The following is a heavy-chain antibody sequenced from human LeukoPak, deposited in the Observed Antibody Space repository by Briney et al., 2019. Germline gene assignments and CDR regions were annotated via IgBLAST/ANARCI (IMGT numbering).Heavy chain of an antibody. D-gene: IGHD5-18*01. Sequence: SETLSLTCTVSGGSISNSRYYWGWIRQSPGKGLEWIGTIYYRGTTHYNPSLKSRVSISVDTSKNQFSLKLTSVTATDTAVYYCASQVTWTQLWTFDHWGQGTLVTVSS. CDR3: ASQVTWTQLWTFDH. CDR1: GGSISNSRYY. CDR2: IYYRGTT. V-gene: IGHV4-39*01. J-gene: IGHJ4*02.